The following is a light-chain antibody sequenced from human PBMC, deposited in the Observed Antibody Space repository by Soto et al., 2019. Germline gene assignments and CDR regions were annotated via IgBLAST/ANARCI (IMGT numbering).Light chain of an antibody. J-gene: IGKJ1*01. CDR2: GAS. CDR3: QQYGSSPPT. V-gene: IGKV3-20*01. CDR1: QSVSSSY. Sequence: EIVLTQSPGTLSLSPGERATISCRASQSVSSSYLAWYQQKPGQAPRLLIYGASSRATGIPDRFSGSGSGTDFTLTISRLEPDDFAVYYCQQYGSSPPTFGQGTRVEIK.